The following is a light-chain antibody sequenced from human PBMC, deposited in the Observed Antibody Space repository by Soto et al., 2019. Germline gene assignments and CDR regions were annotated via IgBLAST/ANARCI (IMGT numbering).Light chain of an antibody. Sequence: EIVMTQSPASLSVSPGDRATLSCRASQSVGSNLVWYQQKPGQAPRHLIYGATTRATGTPARFSGSGSGTEFTLTISSLHSEDIAIYYCQQYNSWPRTFGQGTKLEIK. CDR1: QSVGSN. CDR2: GAT. V-gene: IGKV3-15*01. J-gene: IGKJ2*01. CDR3: QQYNSWPRT.